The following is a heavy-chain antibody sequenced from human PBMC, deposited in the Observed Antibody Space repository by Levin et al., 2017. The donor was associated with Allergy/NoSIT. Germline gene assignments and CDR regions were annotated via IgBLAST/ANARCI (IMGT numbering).Heavy chain of an antibody. J-gene: IGHJ3*02. Sequence: SQTLSLTCTVSGGSISSYYWSWIRQPPGKGLEWIGYIYYSGSTNYNPSLTSRVTISVDTSKNQFSLKLSSVTAADTAVYYCARVTRIMITFGGVIEGTSDAFDIWGQGTMVTVSS. CDR3: ARVTRIMITFGGVIEGTSDAFDI. V-gene: IGHV4-59*01. CDR1: GGSISSYY. CDR2: IYYSGST. D-gene: IGHD3-16*02.